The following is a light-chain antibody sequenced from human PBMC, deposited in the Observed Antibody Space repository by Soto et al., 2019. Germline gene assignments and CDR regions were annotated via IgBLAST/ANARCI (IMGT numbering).Light chain of an antibody. CDR3: QQRSNGPSIT. Sequence: DIAVTHALAALSPSPPDTATLSSRASQSASSYLAWYQQKPGQAPRLLIYDASNRATGIQARFSGSGSGTDFTLTISSLEPEDFAVYYCQQRSNGPSITFGQGTRLDI. J-gene: IGKJ5*01. CDR2: DAS. CDR1: QSASSY. V-gene: IGKV3-11*01.